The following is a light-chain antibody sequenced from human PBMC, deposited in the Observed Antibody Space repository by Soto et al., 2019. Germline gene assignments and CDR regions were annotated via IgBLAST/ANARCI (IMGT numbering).Light chain of an antibody. J-gene: IGKJ1*01. CDR3: QQYNNLPQT. Sequence: EAVLTQSPATLSVSPGERATLSCRASQSVATNVAWYQQRPGQAPRLLIYGASKRAIGLPARFSGSGSGTEFTLTITSLQYEDFAVYYCQQYNNLPQTFGQGTKVEIK. V-gene: IGKV3-15*01. CDR1: QSVATN. CDR2: GAS.